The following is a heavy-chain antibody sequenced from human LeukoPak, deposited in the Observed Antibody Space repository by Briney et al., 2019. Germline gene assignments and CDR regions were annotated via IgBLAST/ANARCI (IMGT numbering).Heavy chain of an antibody. CDR1: VYTLTQLS. Sequence: ASVRVSFKVSVYTLTQLSMHWVRQAPGKGREWMGGFDPEDGETIYAQKFQGRVTMTEDTSTDTAYMELSSLRSDDTAVYYCATDSGTYFLFWGQGTLVTVSS. CDR2: FDPEDGET. V-gene: IGHV1-24*01. CDR3: ATDSGTYFLF. J-gene: IGHJ4*02. D-gene: IGHD1-26*01.